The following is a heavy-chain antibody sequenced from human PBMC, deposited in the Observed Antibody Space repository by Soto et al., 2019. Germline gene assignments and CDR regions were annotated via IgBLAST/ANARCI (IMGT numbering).Heavy chain of an antibody. V-gene: IGHV3-23*01. J-gene: IGHJ4*02. Sequence: GGSLRLSCAASGFTFSSYAMSWVRQAPGKGLEWVSAISGSGGSTYYADAVKGRFTISRDNTKNTLYLQMNSLRAEDTAVYYCAKSPAAAASTPGDYGGQGTLVAVSS. CDR2: ISGSGGST. CDR1: GFTFSSYA. CDR3: AKSPAAAASTPGDY. D-gene: IGHD6-13*01.